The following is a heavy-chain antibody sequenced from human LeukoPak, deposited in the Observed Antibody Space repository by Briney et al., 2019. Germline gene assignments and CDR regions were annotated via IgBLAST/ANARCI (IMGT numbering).Heavy chain of an antibody. Sequence: ASVKVSCKASGYTFTSYGISWVRQAPGQGLEWMGWMNPNSGNTGYAQKFQGRVTITRNTSISTAYMELSSLRSEDTAVYYCARGLSSSRGFPFDYWGQGTLVTVSS. CDR1: GYTFTSYG. CDR2: MNPNSGNT. J-gene: IGHJ4*02. CDR3: ARGLSSSRGFPFDY. V-gene: IGHV1-8*03. D-gene: IGHD2-2*01.